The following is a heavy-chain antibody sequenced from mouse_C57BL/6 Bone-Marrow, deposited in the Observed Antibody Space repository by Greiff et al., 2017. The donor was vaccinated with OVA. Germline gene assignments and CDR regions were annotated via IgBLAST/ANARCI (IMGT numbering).Heavy chain of an antibody. CDR3: ARHRLYYYGSTDWYFDV. J-gene: IGHJ1*03. Sequence: EVMLVESGGDLVKPGGSLKLSCAASGFTFSSYGMSWVRQTPDKRLEWVATISSGGSYPYYPDSVKGRFTISRDNAKNTLYLQMSSLKSEDTAMYYCARHRLYYYGSTDWYFDVWGTGTTVTVSS. CDR2: ISSGGSYP. V-gene: IGHV5-6*01. CDR1: GFTFSSYG. D-gene: IGHD1-1*01.